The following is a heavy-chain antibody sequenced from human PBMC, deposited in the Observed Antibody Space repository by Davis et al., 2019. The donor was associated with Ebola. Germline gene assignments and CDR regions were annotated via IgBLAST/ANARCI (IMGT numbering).Heavy chain of an antibody. CDR2: ISYDGSNK. D-gene: IGHD4-11*01. Sequence: GGSLRLSCAASGFTFSSYGMHWVRQAPGKGLEWVAVISYDGSNKYYVDSVKGRFTISRDNAKNSLYLQMNSLRAEDTAVYYCARVYSQHPSNWFDPWGQGTLVTVSS. CDR1: GFTFSSYG. V-gene: IGHV3-30*03. CDR3: ARVYSQHPSNWFDP. J-gene: IGHJ5*02.